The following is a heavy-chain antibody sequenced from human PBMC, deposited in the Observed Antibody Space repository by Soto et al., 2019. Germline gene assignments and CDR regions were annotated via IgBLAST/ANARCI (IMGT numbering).Heavy chain of an antibody. CDR3: AREMHPPDWNYNNYYGMDV. D-gene: IGHD1-7*01. CDR1: GFIFTNYW. V-gene: IGHV3-74*01. J-gene: IGHJ6*02. CDR2: TNSDGSDI. Sequence: EVQLVESGGGLAQLGGSLRLSCAASGFIFTNYWLHWVRQAPGKGLVWVSRTNSDGSDITYADSVKGRFTISRDNAKNTLYLQMNSLRAEDTAVYFCAREMHPPDWNYNNYYGMDVWGQGTTVTVSS.